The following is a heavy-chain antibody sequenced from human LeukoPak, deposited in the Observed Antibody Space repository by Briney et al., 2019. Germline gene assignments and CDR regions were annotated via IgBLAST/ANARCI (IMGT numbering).Heavy chain of an antibody. CDR2: IIPIFGTA. D-gene: IGHD4-17*01. Sequence: GASVKVSCKASGGTFSSYAISWVRQAPGQGLEWMGGIIPIFGTANYAQKFQGRVTITADESTSTAYMELSSLRSEDTAVYYCARGPQGDYGDSTGDAFDIWGQGTMVTVSS. CDR1: GGTFSSYA. V-gene: IGHV1-69*13. J-gene: IGHJ3*02. CDR3: ARGPQGDYGDSTGDAFDI.